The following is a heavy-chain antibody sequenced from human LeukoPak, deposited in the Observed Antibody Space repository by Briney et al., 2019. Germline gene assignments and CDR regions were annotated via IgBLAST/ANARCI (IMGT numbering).Heavy chain of an antibody. CDR2: ISSSSSYI. D-gene: IGHD2-21*01. J-gene: IGHJ4*02. Sequence: PGGSLRLSCAASGFTFSSYSMNWVRPAPGKGLEWVSSISSSSSYIYYADSVKGRFTISRDNAKNSLYLQMNSLRAEDTAVYYCARDRGCGGDCYYFDYWGQGTLVTVSS. CDR3: ARDRGCGGDCYYFDY. V-gene: IGHV3-21*01. CDR1: GFTFSSYS.